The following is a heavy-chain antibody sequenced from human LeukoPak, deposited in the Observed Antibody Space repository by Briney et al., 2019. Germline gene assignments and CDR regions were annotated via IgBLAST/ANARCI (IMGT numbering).Heavy chain of an antibody. D-gene: IGHD2-2*01. CDR2: IKQDETEK. CDR1: GFTFSNFW. CDR3: MRLGSTSPGNWYKLCDQ. J-gene: IGHJ4*02. Sequence: GGSLRLSCTASGFTFSNFWMGWVRQAPGKGLEWVANIKQDETEKFYLGSVKGRFTISRDNAKNSLYLQMNSLRVEDTALYYCMRLGSTSPGNWYKLCDQWGQGTLVTVSS. V-gene: IGHV3-7*03.